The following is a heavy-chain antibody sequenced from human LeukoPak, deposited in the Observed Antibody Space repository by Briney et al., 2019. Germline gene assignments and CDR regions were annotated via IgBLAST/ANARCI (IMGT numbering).Heavy chain of an antibody. J-gene: IGHJ4*02. CDR3: AKDKHGFDY. CDR2: ISYDGSNK. CDR1: GFTFSSYG. V-gene: IGHV3-30*18. Sequence: GGSLRLSCAASGFTFSSYGMHWVRQAPGKGLEWVAVISYDGSNKYYADSVKGRFTISRDNSKNTLYLQMNSLRAEDTAVYYCAKDKHGFDYWGQGTLVTVSS.